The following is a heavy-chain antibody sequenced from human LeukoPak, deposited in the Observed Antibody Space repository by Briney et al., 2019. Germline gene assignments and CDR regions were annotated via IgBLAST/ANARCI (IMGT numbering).Heavy chain of an antibody. CDR3: ARRPELGVLYYMDI. D-gene: IGHD3-16*01. Sequence: GGSLRLSCAASGFTFSTYSMNWVRQAPGKGLEWVSYLSGSSGTIYYADSVKGRFTISRDNAKNSLYLQMNSLRAEDTAVYYCARRPELGVLYYMDIWGKGTTVTVSS. CDR1: GFTFSTYS. V-gene: IGHV3-48*01. J-gene: IGHJ6*03. CDR2: LSGSSGTI.